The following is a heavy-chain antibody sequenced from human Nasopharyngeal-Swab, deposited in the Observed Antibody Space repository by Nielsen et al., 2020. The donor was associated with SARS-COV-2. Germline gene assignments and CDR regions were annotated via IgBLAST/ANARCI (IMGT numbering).Heavy chain of an antibody. D-gene: IGHD3-10*01. CDR3: ARGLLWFGELGGMDV. CDR2: IGTAGDT. J-gene: IGHJ6*02. Sequence: GESLKISCAASGFTFSSYDMNWVRQATGKGLEWVSAIGTAGDTYYPGSVKGRFTISRENAKNSLYLQMNSLIAGDTAVYYCARGLLWFGELGGMDVWGQGTTVTVSS. V-gene: IGHV3-13*01. CDR1: GFTFSSYD.